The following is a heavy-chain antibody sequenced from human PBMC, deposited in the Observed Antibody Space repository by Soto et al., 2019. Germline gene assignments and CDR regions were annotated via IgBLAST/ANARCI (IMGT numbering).Heavy chain of an antibody. J-gene: IGHJ4*02. V-gene: IGHV4-59*08. CDR2: IYYSGST. Sequence: SETLSLTCTVSGGSISSYYWSWIRQPPGKGLEWIGYIYYSGSTNYNPSLKSRVTISVDTSKNQFSLKLSSVTAADTAVYYCATSYYDFWSGPTYFDYWGQGTLVTVSS. CDR1: GGSISSYY. D-gene: IGHD3-3*01. CDR3: ATSYYDFWSGPTYFDY.